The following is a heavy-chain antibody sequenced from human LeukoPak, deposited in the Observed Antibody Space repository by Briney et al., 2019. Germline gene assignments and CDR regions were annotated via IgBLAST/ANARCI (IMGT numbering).Heavy chain of an antibody. D-gene: IGHD1-7*01. CDR3: ARDSGNYLDAFDI. Sequence: GGSLRLSCAASGFTFSSYGMHWVRQAPGKGLEWVAFIRYDGSNKYYADSVKGRFTISRDNAKNSLYLQMNSLRAEDTAVYYCARDSGNYLDAFDIWGQGTMVTVSS. CDR2: IRYDGSNK. CDR1: GFTFSSYG. J-gene: IGHJ3*02. V-gene: IGHV3-30*02.